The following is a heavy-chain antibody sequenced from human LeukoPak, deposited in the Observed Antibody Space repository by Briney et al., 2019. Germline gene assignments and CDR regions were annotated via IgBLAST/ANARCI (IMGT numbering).Heavy chain of an antibody. CDR1: GGSISSSSYY. Sequence: SETPSLTCTVSGGSISSSSYYWGWIRQPPGKGLEWIGSIYYSGSTYYNPSLKSRVTISVDTSKNQFSLKLSSVTAADTAVYYCARDQIVATIFGYNWFDPWGQGTLVTVSS. V-gene: IGHV4-39*07. CDR2: IYYSGST. CDR3: ARDQIVATIFGYNWFDP. D-gene: IGHD3-10*02. J-gene: IGHJ5*02.